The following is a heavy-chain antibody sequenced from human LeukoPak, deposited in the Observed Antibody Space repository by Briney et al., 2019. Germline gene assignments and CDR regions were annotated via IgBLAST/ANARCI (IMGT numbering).Heavy chain of an antibody. CDR3: ARESYDRSGNYPRGFDS. CDR1: GFTFSRHG. J-gene: IGHJ4*02. CDR2: ISSGSSYI. V-gene: IGHV3-21*01. Sequence: KPGGSLTLSCAASGFTFSRHGMNWVRQAPGKGLEWVSYISSGSSYIHYSDSVEGRFSISRDDANNSLYLQMSSLRAEDTAVYYCARESYDRSGNYPRGFDSWGQGTLVAVSP. D-gene: IGHD3-22*01.